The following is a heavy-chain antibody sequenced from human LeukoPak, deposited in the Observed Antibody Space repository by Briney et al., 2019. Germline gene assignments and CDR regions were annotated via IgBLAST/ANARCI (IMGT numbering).Heavy chain of an antibody. D-gene: IGHD3-22*01. CDR3: AKVSPKYYFDY. J-gene: IGHJ4*02. CDR2: IYSGGST. Sequence: PGGSLRLSCAASGFTVSSNYMSWVRQAPGKGLEWVSVIYSGGSTYYADSVKGRFTISRDNSKNTLYLQMNSLRAEDTAVYYCAKVSPKYYFDYWGQGTLVTVSS. CDR1: GFTVSSNY. V-gene: IGHV3-66*02.